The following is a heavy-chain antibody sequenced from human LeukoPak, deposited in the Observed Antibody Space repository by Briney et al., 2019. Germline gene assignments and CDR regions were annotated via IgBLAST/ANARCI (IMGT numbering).Heavy chain of an antibody. Sequence: GGSLRLSCAASGFTFDDYIMHWVRQAPGKGLEWVSLVSWDGDTTYYADSVKGRFTISRDNSKNSLYLQMNSLRTEDTALYYFAKARGLIGGAFDIWGQGTMVTVSS. CDR3: AKARGLIGGAFDI. CDR1: GFTFDDYI. D-gene: IGHD3-22*01. J-gene: IGHJ3*02. V-gene: IGHV3-43*01. CDR2: VSWDGDTT.